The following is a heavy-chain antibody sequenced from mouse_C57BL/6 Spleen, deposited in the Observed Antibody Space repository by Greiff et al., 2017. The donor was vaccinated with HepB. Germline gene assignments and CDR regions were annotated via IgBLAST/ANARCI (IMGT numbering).Heavy chain of an antibody. CDR1: GYSITSGYY. CDR3: ARELYGSSYGYAMDY. Sequence: LMESGPGLVKPSQSLSLTCSVTGYSITSGYYWNWIRQFPGNKLEWMGYISYDGSNNYNPSLKNRISITRDTSKNQFFLKLNSVTTEDTATYYGARELYGSSYGYAMDYWGQGTSVTVSS. V-gene: IGHV3-6*01. CDR2: ISYDGSN. J-gene: IGHJ4*01. D-gene: IGHD1-1*01.